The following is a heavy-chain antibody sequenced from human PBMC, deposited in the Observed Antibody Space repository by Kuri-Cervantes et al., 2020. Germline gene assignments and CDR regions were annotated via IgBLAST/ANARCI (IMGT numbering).Heavy chain of an antibody. J-gene: IGHJ4*02. D-gene: IGHD1-26*01. CDR1: GFTVSSNY. CDR3: AKDIQWELLNYFDY. Sequence: SLKISCAASGFTVSSNYMSWVRQAPGKGLEWVSGISWNSGSIGYADSVKGRFTISRDNAKNSLYLQMNSLRAEDTALYYCAKDIQWELLNYFDYWGQGTLVTVSS. V-gene: IGHV3-9*01. CDR2: ISWNSGSI.